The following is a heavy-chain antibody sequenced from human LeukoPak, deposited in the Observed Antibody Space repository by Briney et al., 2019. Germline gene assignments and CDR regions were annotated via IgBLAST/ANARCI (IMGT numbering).Heavy chain of an antibody. Sequence: GGSLRLSCAASGFTFNTFNMNWVRQAPGKGLEWVSRISPDGSRTAYADPVKGRFTISRDNARDTLYLQLNSLGAEDTAVYYCARVSSLWSFDYWGQGTLVTVSS. V-gene: IGHV3-74*01. CDR3: ARVSSLWSFDY. CDR1: GFTFNTFN. J-gene: IGHJ4*02. D-gene: IGHD3-10*01. CDR2: ISPDGSRT.